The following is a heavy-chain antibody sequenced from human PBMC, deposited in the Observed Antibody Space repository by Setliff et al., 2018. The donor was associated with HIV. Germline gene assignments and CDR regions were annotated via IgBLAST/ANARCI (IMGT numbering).Heavy chain of an antibody. V-gene: IGHV1-3*01. D-gene: IGHD6-13*01. Sequence: ASVKVSCNAPGDTFTTYALHWVRQAPGQRLEWMGWINAGNGDTKSSQKFQGRVTITRDTSASTAYMELSSLRSEDTGVYYCAIGSSNWPHRPNNYYFDYWGQGTPVTVSS. CDR2: INAGNGDT. CDR1: GDTFTTYA. J-gene: IGHJ4*02. CDR3: AIGSSNWPHRPNNYYFDY.